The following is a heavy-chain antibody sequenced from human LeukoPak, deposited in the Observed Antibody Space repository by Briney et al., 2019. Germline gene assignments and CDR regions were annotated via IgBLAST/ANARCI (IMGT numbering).Heavy chain of an antibody. D-gene: IGHD3-22*01. V-gene: IGHV3-30*04. Sequence: PGGSLRLSCAASGFTFSTYGMHWVRQAPGKGLEWVAVISYDGSNKNYADPVQGRFTISRDNSKNTMYLQMTSLRAEDTAVYYCVRDSSGPIWGQGTMVTVSS. CDR3: VRDSSGPI. CDR2: ISYDGSNK. J-gene: IGHJ3*02. CDR1: GFTFSTYG.